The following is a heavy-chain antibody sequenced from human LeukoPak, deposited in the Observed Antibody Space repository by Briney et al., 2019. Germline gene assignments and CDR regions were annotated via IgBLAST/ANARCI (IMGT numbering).Heavy chain of an antibody. V-gene: IGHV3-30-3*01. CDR3: ARDLSSSSGWYYFDY. CDR1: GFTFSSYA. D-gene: IGHD6-19*01. CDR2: ISYDGSNK. Sequence: PGGSLRLSCAASGFTFSSYAMHWVRQAPGQGLEWVAVISYDGSNKYYADSVKGRFTISRDNSKNTLYLQMNSLRAEDTAVYYCARDLSSSSGWYYFDYGGQGTVVTVSS. J-gene: IGHJ4*02.